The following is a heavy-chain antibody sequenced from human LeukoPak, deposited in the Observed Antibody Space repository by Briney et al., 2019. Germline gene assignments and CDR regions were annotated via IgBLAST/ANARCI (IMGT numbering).Heavy chain of an antibody. CDR3: AKVHGYYDSSGYFDY. CDR1: GFTFSGYG. J-gene: IGHJ4*02. D-gene: IGHD3-22*01. Sequence: GGSLRLSCAASGFTFSGYGMHWVRQAPGKGLEWVAFIRYDGSNKYYADSVKGRFTISRDSSKNTLYPQMNSLRPEDTAVYYCAKVHGYYDSSGYFDYWGQGALVTVSS. V-gene: IGHV3-30*02. CDR2: IRYDGSNK.